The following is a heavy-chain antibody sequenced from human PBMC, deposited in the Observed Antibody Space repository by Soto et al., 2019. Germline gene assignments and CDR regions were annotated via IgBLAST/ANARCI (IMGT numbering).Heavy chain of an antibody. J-gene: IGHJ5*02. Sequence: PSETLSLTCTVSGGSISRSTYYWGWIRQPPGKGLEWIGSIYYSGSTYYGPSLKSRVTTYVDTSKNQFSLKLSSVTAADTAVYYCARQVPAAIRLGWFDPWGQGTLVTVSS. CDR1: GGSISRSTYY. V-gene: IGHV4-39*01. D-gene: IGHD2-2*02. CDR2: IYYSGST. CDR3: ARQVPAAIRLGWFDP.